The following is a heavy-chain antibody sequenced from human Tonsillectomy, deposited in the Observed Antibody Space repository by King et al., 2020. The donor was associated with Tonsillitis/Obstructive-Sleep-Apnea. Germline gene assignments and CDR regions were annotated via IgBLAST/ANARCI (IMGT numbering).Heavy chain of an antibody. D-gene: IGHD3-10*01. Sequence: QLQESGPGLVKPSGTLSLTCAVSGGSISSSDWWSWGRQPPGQGLEWIGEIYHSGSTDYNPSLKSRVTISIDKSKNLFSLNLSSVTAAYTAVYYCARSSGVSILAYYMDVWGKGTTVTVSS. V-gene: IGHV4-4*02. CDR2: IYHSGST. CDR1: GGSISSSDW. J-gene: IGHJ6*03. CDR3: ARSSGVSILAYYMDV.